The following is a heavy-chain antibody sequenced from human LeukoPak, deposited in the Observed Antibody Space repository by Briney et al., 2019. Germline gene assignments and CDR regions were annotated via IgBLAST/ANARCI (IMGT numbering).Heavy chain of an antibody. V-gene: IGHV4-59*01. CDR2: IYYSGGA. Sequence: PSETLSLTCTVSGDSISPYYWNWIRQPPGKGLEWIGYIYYSGGADYNPALKSRVTISIDTSKNQFSLKLSSVTAADTAVYFCARDKVPGDYWDQGTLVTVSS. D-gene: IGHD1-1*01. CDR1: GDSISPYY. CDR3: ARDKVPGDY. J-gene: IGHJ4*02.